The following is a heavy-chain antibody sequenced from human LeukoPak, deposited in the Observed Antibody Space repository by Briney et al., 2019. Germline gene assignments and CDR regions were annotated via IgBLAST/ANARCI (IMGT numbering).Heavy chain of an antibody. CDR1: GFSLSTSGVG. D-gene: IGHD2-8*01. J-gene: IGHJ3*02. V-gene: IGHV2-5*02. Sequence: SGPTLVKPTQTLTLTCTFSGFSLSTSGVGVGWIRQPPGKPLKWLALIYWDDDKRYSPSLKSRLTITKDTSKNQVVVTMTNMDPVDTATYYCAHSLSGVGAFDIWGQGTMVTVPS. CDR3: AHSLSGVGAFDI. CDR2: IYWDDDK.